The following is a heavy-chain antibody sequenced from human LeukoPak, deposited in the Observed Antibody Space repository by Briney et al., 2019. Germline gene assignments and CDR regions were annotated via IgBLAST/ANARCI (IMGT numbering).Heavy chain of an antibody. CDR2: IYYSGST. V-gene: IGHV4-31*03. CDR3: ARRSDGTTSAAFDY. CDR1: GGSISSADYF. D-gene: IGHD1-1*01. J-gene: IGHJ4*02. Sequence: PSETLSLTCTVSGGSISSADYFWSWIRQHPGKGLEWIGYIYYSGSTYYNPSLESRVTISMDTSENQFSLNLSSVTAADTAEYYCARRSDGTTSAAFDYWGQGTLVTVSS.